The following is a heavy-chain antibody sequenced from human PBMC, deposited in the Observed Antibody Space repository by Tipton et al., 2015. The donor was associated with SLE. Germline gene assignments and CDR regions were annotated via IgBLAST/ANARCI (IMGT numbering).Heavy chain of an antibody. CDR1: DDSISRYY. Sequence: TLSLTCAVSDDSISRYYWSWIRQPPGKGLEWIGYIYYGGSTNYNPSLKSRVTISVLTSKNQFSLKLNSVTAADTAVYYCARERGTYDAFDIWGQGTMVTVSS. CDR2: IYYGGST. D-gene: IGHD3-16*01. V-gene: IGHV4-59*12. CDR3: ARERGTYDAFDI. J-gene: IGHJ3*02.